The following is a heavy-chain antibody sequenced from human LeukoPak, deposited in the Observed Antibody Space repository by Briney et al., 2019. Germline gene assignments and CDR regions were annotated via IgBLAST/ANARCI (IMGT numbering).Heavy chain of an antibody. CDR3: ARARKYCGGDCYSNWFDP. J-gene: IGHJ5*02. CDR2: INAGNGNT. D-gene: IGHD2-21*02. V-gene: IGHV1-3*01. CDR1: GYTFTSYA. Sequence: ASVKVSCKASGYTFTSYAMHWVRQAPGQRLEWMGWINAGNGNTKYSLKFQGRVTITRDTSASTAYMELSSLRSEDTAVYYCARARKYCGGDCYSNWFDPWGQGTLVTVSS.